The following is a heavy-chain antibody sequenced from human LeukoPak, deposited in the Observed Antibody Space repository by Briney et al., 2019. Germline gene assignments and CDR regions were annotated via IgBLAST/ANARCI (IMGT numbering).Heavy chain of an antibody. V-gene: IGHV1-69*13. Sequence: SVTVSCKASGGTFSSYAISWVRQAPGQGLEWMGGIIPIFGTANYAQKFQGRVTITADESTSTAYMELSSLRSEDTAVYYCARVPVGQYCTNGVCYVIDYWGQGTLVTVSS. CDR3: ARVPVGQYCTNGVCYVIDY. CDR2: IIPIFGTA. J-gene: IGHJ4*02. D-gene: IGHD2-8*01. CDR1: GGTFSSYA.